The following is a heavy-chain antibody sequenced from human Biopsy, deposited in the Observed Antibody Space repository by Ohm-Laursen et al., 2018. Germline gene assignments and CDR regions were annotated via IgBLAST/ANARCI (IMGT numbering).Heavy chain of an antibody. Sequence: SQTLSLTCAVSGDSVTSDNYFWAWIRQPPGKGLEWIGSKHYRGGSYSNPSLRSRVAMSVDTSKNQFSLRLTSVTAADTAVYYCARVAGGYAYYYGMDVWGQGTTVIVSS. CDR2: KHYRGGS. D-gene: IGHD5-12*01. J-gene: IGHJ6*02. V-gene: IGHV4-39*07. CDR1: GDSVTSDNYF. CDR3: ARVAGGYAYYYGMDV.